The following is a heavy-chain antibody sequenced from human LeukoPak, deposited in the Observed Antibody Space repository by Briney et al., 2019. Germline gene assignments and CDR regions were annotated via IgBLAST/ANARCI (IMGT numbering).Heavy chain of an antibody. Sequence: ASVKVSCKASGYTFSDYHMHWVRQAPGQGLEWMGWINPNSGGTNYAQKFQGRVTMTRDMSISTAYMEVSRLTSDDTAVYYCARATIADSSTYYIDYWGLGTLVTVSS. J-gene: IGHJ4*02. CDR1: GYTFSDYH. D-gene: IGHD3-22*01. CDR3: ARATIADSSTYYIDY. V-gene: IGHV1-2*02. CDR2: INPNSGGT.